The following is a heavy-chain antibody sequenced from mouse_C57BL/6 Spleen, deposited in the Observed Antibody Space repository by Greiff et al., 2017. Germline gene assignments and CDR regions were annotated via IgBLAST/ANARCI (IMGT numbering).Heavy chain of an antibody. D-gene: IGHD2-10*02. Sequence: EVKLMESGGDLVKPGGSLKLSCAASGFTFSSYGMSWVRQTPDKRLEWVATISSGGSYTYYPDSVKGRFTISRDNAKNTLYLQMSSLKSEDTAMXYCARQGYGQGAYWGQGTLVTVSA. V-gene: IGHV5-6*01. J-gene: IGHJ3*01. CDR1: GFTFSSYG. CDR3: ARQGYGQGAY. CDR2: ISSGGSYT.